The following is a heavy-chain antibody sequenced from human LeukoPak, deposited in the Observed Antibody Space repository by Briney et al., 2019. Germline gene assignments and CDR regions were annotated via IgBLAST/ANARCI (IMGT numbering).Heavy chain of an antibody. CDR1: GGSISSYY. D-gene: IGHD3-22*01. CDR3: ARDSSGYYSFFDY. Sequence: SETLSLTCTVSGGSISSYYWSWIRQPPGKGLEWIGYIYYSGSTNYNPSLKSRVTISVDTSKNQFSLKLSSVTVADTAVYYCARDSSGYYSFFDYWGQGTLVTVSS. CDR2: IYYSGST. J-gene: IGHJ4*02. V-gene: IGHV4-59*01.